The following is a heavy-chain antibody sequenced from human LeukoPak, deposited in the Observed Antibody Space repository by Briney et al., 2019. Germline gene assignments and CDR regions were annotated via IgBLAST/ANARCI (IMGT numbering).Heavy chain of an antibody. CDR3: ARGGYDAFDM. Sequence: SETLSLTCAVSGGSIISDYWSWIRQPPGKGLEWIGYIYYSGTTNYNPSLKSRVSISVDTSKNRFSLNLSSVTAADTAVYYCARGGYDAFDMWGQGTVVTVSS. D-gene: IGHD3-22*01. CDR2: IYYSGTT. CDR1: GGSIISDY. J-gene: IGHJ3*02. V-gene: IGHV4-59*01.